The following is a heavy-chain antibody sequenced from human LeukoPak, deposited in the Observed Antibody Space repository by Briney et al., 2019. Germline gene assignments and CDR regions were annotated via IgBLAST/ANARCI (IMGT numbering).Heavy chain of an antibody. CDR2: MSYDGRNE. V-gene: IGHV3-30*03. D-gene: IGHD6-19*01. CDR1: GFTFSTYG. J-gene: IGHJ4*01. Sequence: GGSLRLSCAASGFTFSTYGMHWVRQAPGKGLEWVAVMSYDGRNEYCAASVRGRFTISRDNSKSTLYLQMNSLRAEDTAVYYCAREHVQHSSGWLSLFDNWGHGILVTVSS. CDR3: AREHVQHSSGWLSLFDN.